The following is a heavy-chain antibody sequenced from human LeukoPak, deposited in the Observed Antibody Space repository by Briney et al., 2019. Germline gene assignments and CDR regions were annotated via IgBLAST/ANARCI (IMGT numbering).Heavy chain of an antibody. V-gene: IGHV4-34*01. Sequence: SETLSLTCAVYGGSFSGYYWSWIRQPPGKGLEWIGEINHSGSTNYNPSLKSRVTISVDTSKNQFSLKLSSVTAEDTAVYYCARTRSSGYKRSLYHDAFDIWGQGTMVTVSS. CDR2: INHSGST. D-gene: IGHD3-22*01. CDR1: GGSFSGYY. CDR3: ARTRSSGYKRSLYHDAFDI. J-gene: IGHJ3*02.